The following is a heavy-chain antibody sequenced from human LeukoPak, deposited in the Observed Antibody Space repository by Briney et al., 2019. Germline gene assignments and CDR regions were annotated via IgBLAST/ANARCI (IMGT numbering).Heavy chain of an antibody. V-gene: IGHV3-33*01. D-gene: IGHD5-18*01. Sequence: GGSLRLSCAASGFTFRSYGMHWVRQAPGKGLEWVAVIWYDGSNKHYADSVKGRFTISRDNSKTTLYLQMNSLRAEDTAVYYCARETAMVPDHWGQGTLVTVSS. CDR2: IWYDGSNK. CDR3: ARETAMVPDH. J-gene: IGHJ5*02. CDR1: GFTFRSYG.